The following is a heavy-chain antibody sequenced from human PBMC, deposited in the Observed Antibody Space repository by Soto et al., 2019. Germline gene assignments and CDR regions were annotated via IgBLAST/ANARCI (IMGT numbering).Heavy chain of an antibody. V-gene: IGHV3-23*01. J-gene: IGHJ4*02. Sequence: GGSLRLSCEASGFSFSSYGMNWVRQGPGKGLEWVSTISGGGYVYYADSVKGRFTISRGTSKNTLYLQMNSLRDEDTAIYYCATVSGALVYLGYWGQGTLVTVSS. CDR3: ATVSGALVYLGY. D-gene: IGHD3-16*01. CDR1: GFSFSSYG. CDR2: ISGGGYV.